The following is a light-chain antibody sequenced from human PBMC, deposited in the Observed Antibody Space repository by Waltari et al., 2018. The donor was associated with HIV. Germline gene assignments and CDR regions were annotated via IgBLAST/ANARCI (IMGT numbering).Light chain of an antibody. CDR2: TNN. CDR1: SSNIGGQY. Sequence: QSVLTQPPSASGTAGQRVNISRSGSSSNIGGQYVYRSQQLTGTAPKLLIYTNNQRPSVVPDRFSGSKSGTSASLAISGLRSEDEADYYCAAWDASLSVVFGGGTKLTVL. V-gene: IGLV1-47*01. J-gene: IGLJ2*01. CDR3: AAWDASLSVV.